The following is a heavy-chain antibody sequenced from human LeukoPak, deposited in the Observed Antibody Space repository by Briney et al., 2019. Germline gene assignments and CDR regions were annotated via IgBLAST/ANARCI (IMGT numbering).Heavy chain of an antibody. D-gene: IGHD3-22*01. CDR3: AKDHGGYYYDSSGYYY. J-gene: IGHJ4*02. CDR2: ISGSGGST. Sequence: GGSLRLSCAASGFTFSGYAMSWVRQAPGKGLEWVSAISGSGGSTYYADSVKGRFTISRDNSKNTLYLQMNSLRAEDTAVYYCAKDHGGYYYDSSGYYYLSQGTLVTVSS. CDR1: GFTFSGYA. V-gene: IGHV3-23*01.